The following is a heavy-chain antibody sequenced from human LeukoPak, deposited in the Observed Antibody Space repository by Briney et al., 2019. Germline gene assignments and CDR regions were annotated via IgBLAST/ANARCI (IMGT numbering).Heavy chain of an antibody. CDR3: ASVDYGDYVYFDY. CDR1: GFTFSDYY. V-gene: IGHV3-11*04. J-gene: IGHJ4*02. Sequence: SGGSLRLSCAASGFTFSDYYMSWIRQAPGKGLEWVSYISSSGSTIYYADSVKGRFTISRDNAKNSLYLQMNSLRAEDTAVYYRASVDYGDYVYFDYWGQGTLVTVSS. CDR2: ISSSGSTI. D-gene: IGHD4-17*01.